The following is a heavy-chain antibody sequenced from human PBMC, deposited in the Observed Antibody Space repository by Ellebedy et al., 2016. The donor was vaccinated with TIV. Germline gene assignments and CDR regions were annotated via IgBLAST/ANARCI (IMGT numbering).Heavy chain of an antibody. D-gene: IGHD2-15*01. CDR1: GFTFSSYA. V-gene: IGHV3-30-3*01. CDR3: ARDLEVAPNWFDP. CDR2: ISYDGSNK. Sequence: GGSLRLXXAASGFTFSSYAMHWVRQAPGKGLEWVAVISYDGSNKYYADSVKGRFTISRDNSKNTLYLQMNSLRAEDTAVYYCARDLEVAPNWFDPWGQGTLVTVSS. J-gene: IGHJ5*02.